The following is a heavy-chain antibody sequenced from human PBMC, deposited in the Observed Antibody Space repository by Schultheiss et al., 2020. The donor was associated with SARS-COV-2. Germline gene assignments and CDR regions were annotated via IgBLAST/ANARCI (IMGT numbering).Heavy chain of an antibody. J-gene: IGHJ4*02. CDR2: INNDGSET. CDR1: GFTFSSYA. D-gene: IGHD5-24*01. Sequence: GGSLRLSCAASGFTFSSYAMSWVRQAPGKGLEWVSRINNDGSETTYADSVKGRFTISRDNSKNTLYLQMNSLRAEDTAVYYCARDRMATRSDYWGQGTLVTVSS. CDR3: ARDRMATRSDY. V-gene: IGHV3-23*03.